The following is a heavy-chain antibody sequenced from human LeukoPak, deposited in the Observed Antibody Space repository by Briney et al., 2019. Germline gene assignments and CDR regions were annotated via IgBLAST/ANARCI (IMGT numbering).Heavy chain of an antibody. CDR3: ARGGACSSTSCYRGLYNWFDP. CDR1: GFTLSSYS. J-gene: IGHJ5*02. Sequence: PGGSLRLSCAASGFTLSSYSMNWVRQAPGKGLEWVSSISSSSSYIYYADSVKGRFTISRDNAKNSLYLQMNSLRAEDTAVYYCARGGACSSTSCYRGLYNWFDPWGQGTLVTVSS. D-gene: IGHD2-2*02. CDR2: ISSSSSYI. V-gene: IGHV3-21*01.